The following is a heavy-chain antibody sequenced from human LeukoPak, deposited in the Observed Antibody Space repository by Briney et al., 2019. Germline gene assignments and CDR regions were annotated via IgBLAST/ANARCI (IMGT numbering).Heavy chain of an antibody. CDR1: GGSISSSSYY. J-gene: IGHJ5*02. V-gene: IGHV4-39*02. Sequence: SETLSLTCTVSGGSISSSSYYWGWIRQPPGKGLEWIGSIYYSGSTYYNPSLKSRVTISVDTSKNQFSLKLSSVTAADTAVYYCAREGLSYCGGDCYPWGQGTLVTASS. CDR3: AREGLSYCGGDCYP. CDR2: IYYSGST. D-gene: IGHD2-21*02.